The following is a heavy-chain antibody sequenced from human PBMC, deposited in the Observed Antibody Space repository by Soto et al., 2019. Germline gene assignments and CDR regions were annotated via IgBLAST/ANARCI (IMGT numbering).Heavy chain of an antibody. CDR3: AKLGPPVAGTEVVY. CDR1: GFTFSSYA. V-gene: IGHV3-30*18. Sequence: GGSLRLSCAASGFTFSSYAMSWVRQAPGKGLEWVAVITYDGSNKYYADSVKGRFTISRDNSKNTLYLQMNSLRAEDTAVYYCAKLGPPVAGTEVVYWGQGTLVTVSS. J-gene: IGHJ4*02. CDR2: ITYDGSNK. D-gene: IGHD6-19*01.